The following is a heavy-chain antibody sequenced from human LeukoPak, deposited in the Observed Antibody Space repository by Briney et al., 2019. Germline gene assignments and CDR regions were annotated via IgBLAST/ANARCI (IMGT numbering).Heavy chain of an antibody. CDR3: ARSDSSGYPFVD. Sequence: SETLSLTCTVSGGSISSSTYSWGWIRQPPGKGLEWIGYIYYSGSTNYNPSLKSRVTISVDTSKNQFSLKLSSVTAADTAVYYCARSDSSGYPFVDWGQGTLVTVSS. CDR1: GGSISSSTYS. CDR2: IYYSGST. V-gene: IGHV4-61*05. J-gene: IGHJ4*02. D-gene: IGHD3-22*01.